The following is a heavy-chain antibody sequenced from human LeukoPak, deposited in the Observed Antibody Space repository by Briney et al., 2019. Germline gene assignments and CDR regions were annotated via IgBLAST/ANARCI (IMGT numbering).Heavy chain of an antibody. J-gene: IGHJ3*02. CDR3: ARDPYSSGWYKDAFDI. CDR2: ISGSSSYI. D-gene: IGHD6-19*01. Sequence: GGSLRLSCAASGFTFISYSMNWVRQAPGKGLEWVSSISGSSSYINYADSVKGRFTISRDNAQNSLFLQLNSLRAEDTAVYYCARDPYSSGWYKDAFDIWGQGTMVTVSS. V-gene: IGHV3-21*01. CDR1: GFTFISYS.